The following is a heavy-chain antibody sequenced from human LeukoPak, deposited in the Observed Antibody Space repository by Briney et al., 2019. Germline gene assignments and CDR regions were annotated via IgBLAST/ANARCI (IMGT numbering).Heavy chain of an antibody. CDR2: IYYSGST. CDR3: ARSGHDFWSGYSPSYYFDY. J-gene: IGHJ4*02. CDR1: GGSISSYY. V-gene: IGHV4-59*01. D-gene: IGHD3-3*01. Sequence: SETLSLTCIVSGGSISSYYWSWIRQPPGKGLEWIGYIYYSGSTNYNPSLKSRVTISVDTSKNQFSLKLSSVTAADTAVYYCARSGHDFWSGYSPSYYFDYWGQGTLVTVSS.